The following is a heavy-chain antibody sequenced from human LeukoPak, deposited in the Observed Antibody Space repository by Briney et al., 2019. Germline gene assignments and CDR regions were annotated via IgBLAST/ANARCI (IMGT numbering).Heavy chain of an antibody. V-gene: IGHV3-23*01. CDR1: GFIFSNFG. D-gene: IGHD6-13*01. J-gene: IGHJ4*02. CDR3: AKDQGSHYFDY. Sequence: GGSLRLSCAASGFIFSNFGMSWVRQAPGKGLEWVSAISSSGGTTYYADSVKGRFTISRDNSKNTLYLQMNSLRAEDTAVYYCAKDQGSHYFDYWGQGTLVTVSS. CDR2: ISSSGGTT.